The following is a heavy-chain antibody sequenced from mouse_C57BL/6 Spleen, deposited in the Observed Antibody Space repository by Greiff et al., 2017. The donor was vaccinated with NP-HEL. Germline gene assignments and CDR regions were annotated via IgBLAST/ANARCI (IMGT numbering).Heavy chain of an antibody. CDR1: GYTFTSYW. D-gene: IGHD1-1*01. J-gene: IGHJ2*01. CDR2: IDPYDSYT. V-gene: IGHV1-69*01. CDR3: ARSYGSSFDY. Sequence: QVQLQQPGAELVMPGASVKLSCKASGYTFTSYWMHWVKQRPGQGLEWIGEIDPYDSYTNYNQKFKGKSTLTVDKSSSTAYMQLSSLTSEDSAVYYCARSYGSSFDYWGQGTTLTVSS.